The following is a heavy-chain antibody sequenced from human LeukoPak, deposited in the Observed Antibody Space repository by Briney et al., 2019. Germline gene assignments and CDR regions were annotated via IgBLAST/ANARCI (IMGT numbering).Heavy chain of an antibody. J-gene: IGHJ4*02. Sequence: GGSLRLSCAASGFTFSSYWMSWVRQAPGKGLEWVANIKQDGSEKYYVDSVKGRFTISRDNSKNTQYLQMNSLRAEDTAVYYCAKDPTHYRVWDSYDSTVLSHWGQGTLVTVSS. CDR1: GFTFSSYW. V-gene: IGHV3-7*01. CDR2: IKQDGSEK. D-gene: IGHD3-22*01. CDR3: AKDPTHYRVWDSYDSTVLSH.